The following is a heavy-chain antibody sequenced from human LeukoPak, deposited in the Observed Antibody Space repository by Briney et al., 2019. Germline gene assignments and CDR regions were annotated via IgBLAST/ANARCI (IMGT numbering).Heavy chain of an antibody. Sequence: SVKVSCKASGGTFSNYAFSWVRQAPGQGLEWMGGIIPIFGTTNYAQKFQGRVTITADESTTTAYMELSSLRSEDTAVYYCAANGSCGTDCYYYFDYWGQGTLVTASS. D-gene: IGHD2-21*02. J-gene: IGHJ4*02. CDR3: AANGSCGTDCYYYFDY. CDR1: GGTFSNYA. V-gene: IGHV1-69*13. CDR2: IIPIFGTT.